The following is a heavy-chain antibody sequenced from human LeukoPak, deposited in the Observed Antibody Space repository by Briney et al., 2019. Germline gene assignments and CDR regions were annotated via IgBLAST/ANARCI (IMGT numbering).Heavy chain of an antibody. CDR1: GFTFSDYY. V-gene: IGHV3-11*06. Sequence: GGSLRLSCAASGFTFSDYYMSWIRQAPGKGLEWVSYISGSGSHTTYADSVRGRFTISRDNAKNSLSLQVNSLRADDTAVYYCARVGSTVAAGTPDYWGQGALVTVSS. CDR3: ARVGSTVAAGTPDY. J-gene: IGHJ4*02. D-gene: IGHD6-13*01. CDR2: ISGSGSHT.